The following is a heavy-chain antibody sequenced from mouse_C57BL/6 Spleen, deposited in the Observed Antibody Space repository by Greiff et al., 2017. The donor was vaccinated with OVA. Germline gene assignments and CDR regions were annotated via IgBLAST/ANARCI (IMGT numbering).Heavy chain of an antibody. CDR1: GYTFTSYW. CDR3: ARGVTTVVDYYAMDY. J-gene: IGHJ4*01. Sequence: QVHVKQPGAELVRPGSSVKLSCKASGYTFTSYWMHWVKQRPIQGLEWIGNIDPSDSETHYNQKFKDKATLTVDKSSSTAYMQLSSLTSEDSAVYYCARGVTTVVDYYAMDYWGQGTSVTVSS. D-gene: IGHD1-1*01. V-gene: IGHV1-52*01. CDR2: IDPSDSET.